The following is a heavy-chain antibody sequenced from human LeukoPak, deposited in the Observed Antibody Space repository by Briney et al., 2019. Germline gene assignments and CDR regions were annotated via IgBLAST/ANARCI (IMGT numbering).Heavy chain of an antibody. CDR3: ARVRGSSLTTNYYYYYMDV. J-gene: IGHJ6*03. CDR1: GGSISNYY. V-gene: IGHV4-59*01. CDR2: IYYSGST. Sequence: PSETLSLTCTVSGGSISNYYWSWIRQPPGKGLEWIGYIYYSGSTNYNPSLKSRVTISVDTSKNQFSLKLSSVTAADTAVYYCARVRGSSLTTNYYYYYMDVWGKGTTVTISS. D-gene: IGHD6-13*01.